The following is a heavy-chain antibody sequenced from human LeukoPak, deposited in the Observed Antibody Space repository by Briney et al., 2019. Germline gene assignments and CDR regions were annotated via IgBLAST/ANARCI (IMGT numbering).Heavy chain of an antibody. D-gene: IGHD3-22*01. CDR3: ARDQTATMIVVVITPHAFDI. V-gene: IGHV4-30-4*08. CDR2: IYYSGST. J-gene: IGHJ3*02. CDR1: GGSISSGDYY. Sequence: PSETLSLTCTVSGGSISSGDYYWSWVRQPPGKGLEWIGYIYYSGSTYYNPSLKSRVTISVDTSKNQFSLKLSSVTAADTAVYYCARDQTATMIVVVITPHAFDIWGQGTMVTVSS.